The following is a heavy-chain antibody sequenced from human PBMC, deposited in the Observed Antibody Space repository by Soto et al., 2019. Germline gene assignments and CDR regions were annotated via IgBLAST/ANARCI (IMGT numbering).Heavy chain of an antibody. CDR1: GFTFCSFA. J-gene: IGHJ1*01. Sequence: GGSLELSCAASGFTFCSFAMHWFRRAPGKGLEWVEVISYDRTNTYHSDSVKGRFIISRDNSRNTLYLQMDSLRAEDTAIYYCAKGLVELSPESYDHWGQGTLVTVSS. CDR2: ISYDRTNT. V-gene: IGHV3-30*10. D-gene: IGHD3-16*01. CDR3: AKGLVELSPESYDH.